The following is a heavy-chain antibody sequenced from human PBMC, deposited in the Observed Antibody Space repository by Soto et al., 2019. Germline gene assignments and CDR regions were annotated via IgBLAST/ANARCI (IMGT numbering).Heavy chain of an antibody. Sequence: QVQLVESGGGVVQPGRSLRLSCTASGFTFSSYGMHWVRQAPGKGLEWGAVIWYDGSNKYYADSVKGRFTISRDNSKNTLYLQMNSLRAEDTAVYYCARGSIVVVTAMHFDYWGQGTLVTVSS. J-gene: IGHJ4*02. D-gene: IGHD2-21*02. CDR3: ARGSIVVVTAMHFDY. CDR1: GFTFSSYG. CDR2: IWYDGSNK. V-gene: IGHV3-33*01.